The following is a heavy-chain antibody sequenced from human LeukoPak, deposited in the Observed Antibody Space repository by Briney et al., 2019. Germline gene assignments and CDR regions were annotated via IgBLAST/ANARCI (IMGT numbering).Heavy chain of an antibody. Sequence: PSETLSLTCTVSGGSISGSSYYWVRIRQPPGKGLEWIGSVYSSGSTYYNPSLKSRVTISVDTSRNQFSLKLSSVTAAETAMYYCARHPRYISDWWYAFDIWGHGTMVTVSS. CDR2: VYSSGST. CDR1: GGSISGSSYY. V-gene: IGHV4-39*01. J-gene: IGHJ3*02. D-gene: IGHD6-19*01. CDR3: ARHPRYISDWWYAFDI.